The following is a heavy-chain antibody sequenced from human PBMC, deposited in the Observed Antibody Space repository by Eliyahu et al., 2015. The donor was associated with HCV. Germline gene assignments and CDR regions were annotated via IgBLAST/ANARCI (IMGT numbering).Heavy chain of an antibody. D-gene: IGHD6-13*01. CDR2: IYYRGNT. CDR1: GASISSSY. Sequence: QVHLQESGPGLVKPSETLSLTCTVSGASISSSYWSWIRQPPGKGLEWIGYIYYRGNTNYNPSLESRVTISIDMSKNQFSLKLRSVTAADTAIYFCARDHATTAGGELDAFDIWGQGTMVTVSS. CDR3: ARDHATTAGGELDAFDI. V-gene: IGHV4-59*01. J-gene: IGHJ3*02.